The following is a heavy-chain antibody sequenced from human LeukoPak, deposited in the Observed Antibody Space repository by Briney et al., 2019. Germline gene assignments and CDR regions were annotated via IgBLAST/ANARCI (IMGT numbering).Heavy chain of an antibody. V-gene: IGHV3-23*01. Sequence: GGSLRLSCAASRFTFNSYAMSWVRQAPGKGLEWVSVIGGSNGITFYVGSVKGRFTISRDNSKDTLYLQMNSLRAEDTAVYYCARDENSGWGYFDYWGQGTLVTVSS. CDR2: IGGSNGIT. CDR1: RFTFNSYA. D-gene: IGHD5-12*01. J-gene: IGHJ4*02. CDR3: ARDENSGWGYFDY.